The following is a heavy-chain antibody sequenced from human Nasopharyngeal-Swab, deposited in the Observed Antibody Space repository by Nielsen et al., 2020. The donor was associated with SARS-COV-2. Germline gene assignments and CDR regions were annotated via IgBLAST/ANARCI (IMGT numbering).Heavy chain of an antibody. D-gene: IGHD5-18*01. CDR1: GGSISSSSYY. Sequence: SETLSLTCTVSGGSISSSSYYWGWIRQPPGKGLEWIGSIYYSGSTYYNPSLKSRVTISVDTSKNQFSLKLSSVTAADTAVYYCVRGGGYSFGYNDYWGQGTLVTVSS. CDR2: IYYSGST. V-gene: IGHV4-39*07. J-gene: IGHJ4*02. CDR3: VRGGGYSFGYNDY.